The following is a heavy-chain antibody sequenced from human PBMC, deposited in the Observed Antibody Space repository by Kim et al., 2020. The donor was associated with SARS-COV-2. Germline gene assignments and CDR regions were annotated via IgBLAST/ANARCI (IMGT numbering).Heavy chain of an antibody. CDR3: AREEGSETYGMDV. Sequence: GGSLRLSCAASGFTFSSYAMHWVRQAPGKGLEWVAVISYDGSNKYYADSVKGRFTISRDNSKNTLYLQMNSLRAEDTAVYYCAREEGSETYGMDVWGQGTTVTVSS. D-gene: IGHD3-10*01. CDR2: ISYDGSNK. J-gene: IGHJ6*02. V-gene: IGHV3-30*04. CDR1: GFTFSSYA.